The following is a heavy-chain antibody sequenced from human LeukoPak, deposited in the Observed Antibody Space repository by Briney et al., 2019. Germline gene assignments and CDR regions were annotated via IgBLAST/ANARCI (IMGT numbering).Heavy chain of an antibody. CDR1: GFTFSSYA. CDR3: ARAMWIQLDDAFDI. D-gene: IGHD5-18*01. CDR2: ISYDGSNE. Sequence: GGSLRLSCAASGFTFSSYAMHWVRQAPGKGLEWVAVISYDGSNEYYADSVKGRFTISRDNSKNTLYLQMNSLRAEDTAVYYCARAMWIQLDDAFDIWGQGTMVTVSS. V-gene: IGHV3-30-3*01. J-gene: IGHJ3*02.